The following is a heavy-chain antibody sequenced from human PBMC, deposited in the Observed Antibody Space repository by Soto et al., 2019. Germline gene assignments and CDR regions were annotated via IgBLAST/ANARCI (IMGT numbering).Heavy chain of an antibody. CDR3: AGVYCSITISPKVIAGFAP. J-gene: IGHJ5*02. V-gene: IGHV1-69*02. D-gene: IGHD2-2*01. CDR2: IIPILGIA. CDR1: GGTFSSYT. Sequence: SVKVSCKASGGTFSSYTISWVRQAPGQGLEWMGRIIPILGIANYAQKFQGRVTITADKSTSTAYMELSSLRSEDTAVYYCAGVYCSITISPKVIAGFAPCGQDPLVPVSS.